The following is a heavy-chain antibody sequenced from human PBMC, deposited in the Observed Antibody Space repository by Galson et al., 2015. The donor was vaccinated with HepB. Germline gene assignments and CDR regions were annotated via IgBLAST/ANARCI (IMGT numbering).Heavy chain of an antibody. J-gene: IGHJ1*01. D-gene: IGHD3-10*01. CDR1: GFNFGDHA. Sequence: SLRLSCAGSGFNFGDHAMHWVRQVPGKGLEWVSAISWNGGGVRYADSVRGRFTISRDNARNSVSLQMNSLRVEDTALYYCARDIGPLTMTRGYLASWGQGTLVTIPS. CDR2: ISWNGGGV. CDR3: ARDIGPLTMTRGYLAS. V-gene: IGHV3-9*01.